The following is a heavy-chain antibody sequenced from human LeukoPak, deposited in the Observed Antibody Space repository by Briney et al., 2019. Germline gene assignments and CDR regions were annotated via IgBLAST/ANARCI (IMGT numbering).Heavy chain of an antibody. V-gene: IGHV3-30*18. CDR3: AKDLETAMAGTGC. CDR1: GFTFSSYG. J-gene: IGHJ4*02. CDR2: ISYDGSNK. D-gene: IGHD6-19*01. Sequence: GGSLRLSCAASGFTFSSYGMHWVRQAPGKGLEWVAVISYDGSNKYYADSVKGRFTISRDNSKNTLYLQMNSLRAEDTAVYYCAKDLETAMAGTGCWGQGTLVTVSS.